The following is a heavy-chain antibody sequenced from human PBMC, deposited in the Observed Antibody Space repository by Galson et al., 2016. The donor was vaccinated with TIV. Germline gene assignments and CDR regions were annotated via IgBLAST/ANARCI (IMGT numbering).Heavy chain of an antibody. J-gene: IGHJ6*02. CDR1: GFTFSDFA. D-gene: IGHD3-3*01. V-gene: IGHV3-23*01. Sequence: SLRLSCAASGFTFSDFAMHWVRQAPGKGLEWVSSISATGGSTYYAGPVGGRFTTSRDNSNDHLSLHMSNLRAEDTAVYYCAKTIDVSGVLINYFYYGMDVWGHGTTVSVSS. CDR3: AKTIDVSGVLINYFYYGMDV. CDR2: ISATGGST.